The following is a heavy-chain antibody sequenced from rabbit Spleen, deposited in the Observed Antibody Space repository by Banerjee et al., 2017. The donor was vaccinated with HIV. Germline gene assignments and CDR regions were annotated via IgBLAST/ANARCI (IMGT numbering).Heavy chain of an antibody. CDR2: IFGGSSGVN. CDR3: ARDLVAVIGWNFNL. J-gene: IGHJ4*01. Sequence: QQQLVASGGGLVKPGASLTLTCTASRFSFSTSHYIYWVRQAPGKGLEWIACIFGGSSGVNYYASWAKGRFTISKTSSTTVTLQMTSLTAADTATYFCARDLVAVIGWNFNLWGPGTLVTVS. D-gene: IGHD1-1*01. V-gene: IGHV1S45*01. CDR1: RFSFSTSHY.